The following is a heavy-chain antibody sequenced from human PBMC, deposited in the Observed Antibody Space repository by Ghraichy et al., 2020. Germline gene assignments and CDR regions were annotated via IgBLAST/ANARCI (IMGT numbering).Heavy chain of an antibody. V-gene: IGHV1-18*01. CDR3: ARVGLYNWNYGYYYGMDV. J-gene: IGHJ6*02. Sequence: ASVKVSCKASGYTFTSYGISWVRQAPGQGLEWMGWISAYNGNTNYAQKLQGRVTMTTDTSTSTAYMELRSLRSDDTAVYYCARVGLYNWNYGYYYGMDVWGQGTTVTVSS. CDR2: ISAYNGNT. CDR1: GYTFTSYG. D-gene: IGHD1-7*01.